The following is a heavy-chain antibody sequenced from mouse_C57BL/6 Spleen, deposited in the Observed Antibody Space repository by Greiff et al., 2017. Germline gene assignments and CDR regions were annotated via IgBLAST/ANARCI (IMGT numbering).Heavy chain of an antibody. Sequence: QVQLQQSGAELARPGASVKLSCKASGYTFTSYGISWVKQRTGQGLEWIGEIYPRSGNTYYNEKFKGKATLTADKSSSTAYMELRSLTSEDSAVYFCARRGSFYYDYLEGFAYWGQGTLVTVSA. D-gene: IGHD2-4*01. CDR1: GYTFTSYG. CDR2: IYPRSGNT. V-gene: IGHV1-81*01. CDR3: ARRGSFYYDYLEGFAY. J-gene: IGHJ3*01.